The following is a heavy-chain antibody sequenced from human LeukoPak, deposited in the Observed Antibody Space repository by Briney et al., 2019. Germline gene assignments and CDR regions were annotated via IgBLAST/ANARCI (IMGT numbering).Heavy chain of an antibody. Sequence: PGGSLRLSCAASGFTFSSYAMHWVRQAPGKGLEWVAVISYDGSNKYYADSVKGRFTISRDNSKNTLYLQMNSLRAEDTAVYYCAREVARVLDYWGQGTLVTVSS. D-gene: IGHD2-15*01. CDR2: ISYDGSNK. CDR1: GFTFSSYA. J-gene: IGHJ4*02. V-gene: IGHV3-30*04. CDR3: AREVARVLDY.